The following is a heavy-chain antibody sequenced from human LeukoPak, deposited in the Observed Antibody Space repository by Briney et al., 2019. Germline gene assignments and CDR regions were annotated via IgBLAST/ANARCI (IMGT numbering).Heavy chain of an antibody. V-gene: IGHV3-23*01. J-gene: IGHJ4*02. D-gene: IGHD3-22*01. Sequence: GGSLRLSCAASGFTFSGYAMTWVRQAPGKGLEWVSTISGNGGSTYYADSVKGRFTISRDNSKNTLYLQMNSLRAEDTAVYYCAKRGYYYDSSAYFYLDYWGQGTLVTVSS. CDR1: GFTFSGYA. CDR3: AKRGYYYDSSAYFYLDY. CDR2: ISGNGGST.